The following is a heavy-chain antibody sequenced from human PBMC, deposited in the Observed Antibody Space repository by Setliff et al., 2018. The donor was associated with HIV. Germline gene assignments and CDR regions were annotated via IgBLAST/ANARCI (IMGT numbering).Heavy chain of an antibody. D-gene: IGHD2-8*01. V-gene: IGHV4-39*01. CDR2: IYYSGST. CDR1: GGSISSSSFY. CDR3: ATVLMVYAIGGRYFQH. J-gene: IGHJ1*01. Sequence: SETLSLTCTVSGGSISSSSFYWGWIRQPPGKGLEWIGSIYYSGSTYYYPSLKSRVTISVDTSKNQFSLKLSSVTAADTAVYYCATVLMVYAIGGRYFQHWGQGTLVTVSS.